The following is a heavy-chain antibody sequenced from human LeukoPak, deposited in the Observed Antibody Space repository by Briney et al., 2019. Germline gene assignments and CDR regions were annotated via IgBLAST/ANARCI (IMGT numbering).Heavy chain of an antibody. CDR1: GYTFTSYY. J-gene: IGHJ6*03. CDR3: AREFGTMVRGVNYYYMDV. V-gene: IGHV1-46*01. Sequence: ASVKVSCKASGYTFTSYYMHWVRQAPGQGLEWMGMINPSGGSTSYAQKFQGRVTMTRDTSTSTVYMELSSLRSEDTAVYYCAREFGTMVRGVNYYYMDVWGKGTTVTVSS. CDR2: INPSGGST. D-gene: IGHD3-10*01.